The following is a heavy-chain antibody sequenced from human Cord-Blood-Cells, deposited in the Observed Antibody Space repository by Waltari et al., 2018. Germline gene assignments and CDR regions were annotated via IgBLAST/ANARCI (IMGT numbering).Heavy chain of an antibody. CDR1: GGSFSGYY. V-gene: IGHV4-34*01. CDR2: INHSGST. CDR3: ARQKGAKNSFDY. Sequence: QVQLQQWGAGLLKPSETLSLTCAVYGGSFSGYYWSWIRQPPGKGLEWIGEINHSGSTNYNPSLKSRVTISVDTSKNQFSLKLRSVTAADTAVYYCARQKGAKNSFDYWGQGTLVTVSS. J-gene: IGHJ4*02. D-gene: IGHD3-16*01.